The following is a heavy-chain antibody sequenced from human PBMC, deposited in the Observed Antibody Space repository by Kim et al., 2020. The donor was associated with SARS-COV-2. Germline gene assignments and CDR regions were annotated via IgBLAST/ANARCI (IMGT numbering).Heavy chain of an antibody. CDR3: ARQVRGKLYFDF. CDR2: IYSSGSN. Sequence: SETLSLTCTVSGGSISGYYWSWIRQPPGKGLEWIGYIYSSGSNTYNPSLRSRVTMSVDTSKNQISLNLRSVTAADTPVLWCARQVRGKLYFDFWGRGTL. CDR1: GGSISGYY. D-gene: IGHD3-10*01. J-gene: IGHJ4*02. V-gene: IGHV4-59*08.